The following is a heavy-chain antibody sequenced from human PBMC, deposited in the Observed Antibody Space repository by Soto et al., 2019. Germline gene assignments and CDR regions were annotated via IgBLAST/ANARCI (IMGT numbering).Heavy chain of an antibody. D-gene: IGHD6-13*01. Sequence: RSETLSLTCAVYGGSFSGYYWSWIRQPPGKGLEWIGEINHSGSTNYNPSLKSRVTISVDTSKNQFSLKLSSVTAEDTDVYYCASSAEITGYSSSWPTPHNWFDPWVQGTMVTVSS. CDR3: ASSAEITGYSSSWPTPHNWFDP. V-gene: IGHV4-34*01. J-gene: IGHJ5*02. CDR2: INHSGST. CDR1: GGSFSGYY.